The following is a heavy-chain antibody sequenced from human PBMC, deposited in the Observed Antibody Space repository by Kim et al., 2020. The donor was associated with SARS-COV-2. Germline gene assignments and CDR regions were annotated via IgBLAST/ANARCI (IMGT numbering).Heavy chain of an antibody. Sequence: GGSLRLSCAISGFTFSNYAMNWVRQAPGKGLEWVAVISYDGSDKYYADSVKGRFTISRDNSKNTLFLQMNSLRAEDTAVYYCARGSVYTVMVFNNWFDPWGQGTLVTVSS. V-gene: IGHV3-30-3*01. D-gene: IGHD5-18*01. CDR2: ISYDGSDK. CDR1: GFTFSNYA. CDR3: ARGSVYTVMVFNNWFDP. J-gene: IGHJ5*02.